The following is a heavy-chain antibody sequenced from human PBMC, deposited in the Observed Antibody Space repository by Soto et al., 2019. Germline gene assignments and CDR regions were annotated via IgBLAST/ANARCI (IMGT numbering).Heavy chain of an antibody. CDR2: ISNSGGST. D-gene: IGHD3-10*01. CDR3: AKTSYHITMIRGVDYFDY. CDR1: GFTFSNYG. Sequence: DVQGLESGGGLVQPGGSLRLSCAASGFTFSNYGMSWVRQAPGKGLEWVSSISNSGGSTYYADSVKGRFTISRDTSKNTLYLQMDSLRGEDTAIYYCAKTSYHITMIRGVDYFDYWGHGTLVTVSS. V-gene: IGHV3-23*01. J-gene: IGHJ4*01.